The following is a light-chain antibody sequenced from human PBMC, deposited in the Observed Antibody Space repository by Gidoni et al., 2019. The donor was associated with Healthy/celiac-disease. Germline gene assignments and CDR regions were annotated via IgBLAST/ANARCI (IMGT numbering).Light chain of an antibody. CDR3: QQRSNWPPIT. V-gene: IGKV3-11*01. Sequence: EIVLTQSPATLSLSPGERATLSCRASQSVSSYLAWYQQKPGQAPRLLIYDASNGATGIPARFSGSGSGTDFTLTISSLEPEDFAVYYCQQRSNWPPITFGGGTKVEIQ. CDR1: QSVSSY. CDR2: DAS. J-gene: IGKJ4*01.